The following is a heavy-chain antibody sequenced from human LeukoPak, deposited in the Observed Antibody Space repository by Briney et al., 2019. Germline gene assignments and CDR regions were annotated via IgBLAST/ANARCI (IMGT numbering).Heavy chain of an antibody. CDR3: ARGPEYSSGWYESSNWFDP. CDR2: IYYSGST. Sequence: PSQTLSLTCTVSGGSISSGDYYWSWIRQPPGKGLEWMGYIYYSGSTYYNPSLKSRVTISVDTSNNQFSLRLSSVTAADTAVYYCARGPEYSSGWYESSNWFDPWGQGTLVTVSS. D-gene: IGHD6-19*01. J-gene: IGHJ5*02. CDR1: GGSISSGDYY. V-gene: IGHV4-30-4*01.